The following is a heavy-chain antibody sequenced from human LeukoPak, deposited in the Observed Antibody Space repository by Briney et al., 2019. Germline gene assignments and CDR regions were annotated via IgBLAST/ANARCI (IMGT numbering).Heavy chain of an antibody. CDR1: GGSISSYY. CDR2: IYYSGST. J-gene: IGHJ4*02. Sequence: SETLSLTCTVSGGSISSYYWSWIRQPPGKGLEWIGYIYYSGSTNCNPSLKSRVTISVDTSKNQFSLKLSSVTAAGTAVYYCARHYGSSWNYFDYWGQETLVTVSS. CDR3: ARHYGSSWNYFDY. V-gene: IGHV4-59*08. D-gene: IGHD6-13*01.